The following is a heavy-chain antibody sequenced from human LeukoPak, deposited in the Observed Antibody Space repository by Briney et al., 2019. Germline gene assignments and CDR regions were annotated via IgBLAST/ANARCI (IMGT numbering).Heavy chain of an antibody. CDR3: ASLGGGSTVTTYLNY. CDR1: GGTFSSYA. J-gene: IGHJ4*02. D-gene: IGHD4-17*01. V-gene: IGHV1-69*13. CDR2: IIPIFGTA. Sequence: GASVKVSCKASGGTFSSYAISWVRQAPGQGLEWMGGIIPIFGTANYAQKFRGRVTITADESTSTAYMELSSLRAEDTAVYYCASLGGGSTVTTYLNYWGQGTLVTVSS.